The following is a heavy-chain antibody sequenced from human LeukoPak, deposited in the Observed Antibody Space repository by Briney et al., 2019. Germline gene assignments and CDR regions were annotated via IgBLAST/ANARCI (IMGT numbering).Heavy chain of an antibody. J-gene: IGHJ4*02. D-gene: IGHD1-26*01. V-gene: IGHV3-33*01. CDR2: IWSGGSNR. CDR1: GFTFSSYG. Sequence: PGRSLRLSCAASGFTFSSYGMHWVRQAPGKGLEWVAVIWSGGSNRFYADSVTGRFTISRDKSKNTLYLQMNSLRAEDTALYYCARELPPLVKYSFDYWGQGTLVTVSS. CDR3: ARELPPLVKYSFDY.